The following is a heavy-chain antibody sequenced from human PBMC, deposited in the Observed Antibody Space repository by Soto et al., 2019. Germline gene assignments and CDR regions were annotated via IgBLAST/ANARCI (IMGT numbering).Heavy chain of an antibody. CDR2: LYDLDGT. V-gene: IGHV3-53*01. Sequence: GGSLRLSCEVFGFTVSGKKYVAWVRQAPGKGLEWVSALYDLDGTYYADSVKGRFTTSSDSSRTTVYLQMNSLRPDDTAVYSCATWHLQEHAYDIWGQGTMVTVSS. J-gene: IGHJ3*02. CDR1: GFTVSGKKY. D-gene: IGHD1-1*01. CDR3: ATWHLQEHAYDI.